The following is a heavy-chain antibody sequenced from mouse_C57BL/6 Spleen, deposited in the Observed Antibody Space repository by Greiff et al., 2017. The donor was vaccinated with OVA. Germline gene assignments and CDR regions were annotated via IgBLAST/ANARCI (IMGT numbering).Heavy chain of an antibody. D-gene: IGHD1-1*01. CDR3: ARGDFYGSSWGYFDV. J-gene: IGHJ1*03. CDR1: GYSITSGYY. Sequence: EVKLEESGPGLVKPSQSLSLTCSVTGYSITSGYYWNWIRQFPGNKLEWMGYISYDGSNNYNPSLKNRISITRDTSKNQFFLKLNSVTTEDTATYYCARGDFYGSSWGYFDVWGTGTTVTVSS. CDR2: ISYDGSN. V-gene: IGHV3-6*01.